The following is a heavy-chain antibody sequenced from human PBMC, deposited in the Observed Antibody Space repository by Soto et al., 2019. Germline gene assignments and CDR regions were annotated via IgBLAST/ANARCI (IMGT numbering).Heavy chain of an antibody. CDR1: GFTFSSYS. CDR2: ISSSSSYI. Sequence: GGSLRLSCAASGFTFSSYSMNWVRQAPGKGLEWVSSISSSSSYIYYADSMKGRFTISRDNAKNPLYLQMNSLRAEDTAVYYCARDSYYYDSSGYDYDAFDIWGQGTMVTVSS. D-gene: IGHD3-22*01. CDR3: ARDSYYYDSSGYDYDAFDI. V-gene: IGHV3-21*01. J-gene: IGHJ3*02.